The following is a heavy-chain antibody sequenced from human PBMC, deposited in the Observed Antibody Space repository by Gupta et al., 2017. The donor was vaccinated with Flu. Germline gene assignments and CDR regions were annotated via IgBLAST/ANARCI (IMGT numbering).Heavy chain of an antibody. J-gene: IGHJ5*02. V-gene: IGHV1-2*02. CDR2: INPNCGGT. CDR1: GYTFPGYY. D-gene: IGHD3-10*01. Sequence: QVQLVPSGAQVQKPAASVKVSCKASGYTFPGYYMHWVPHAPAPAPERMGWINPNCGGTNYAEKYQGRVTMTRDTSISTADMELSRLRSDDTAVYYCARGPRVLGSDYYGSGREKFWFDPWGQGTLVTVSS. CDR3: ARGPRVLGSDYYGSGREKFWFDP.